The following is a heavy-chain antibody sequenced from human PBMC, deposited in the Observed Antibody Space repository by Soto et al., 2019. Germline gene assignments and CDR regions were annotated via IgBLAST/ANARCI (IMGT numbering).Heavy chain of an antibody. J-gene: IGHJ6*02. CDR2: IIPIFGTA. D-gene: IGHD2-21*02. Sequence: GASVKVSCKASGGTFSSYAISWVRQAPGQGLEWMGGIIPIFGTANYAQKFQGRVTITADESTSTAYMELSSLRSEDTAVYYCARDGAYCGGDCYSWKTYYYYGMDVWGQGTTVTVSS. V-gene: IGHV1-69*13. CDR1: GGTFSSYA. CDR3: ARDGAYCGGDCYSWKTYYYYGMDV.